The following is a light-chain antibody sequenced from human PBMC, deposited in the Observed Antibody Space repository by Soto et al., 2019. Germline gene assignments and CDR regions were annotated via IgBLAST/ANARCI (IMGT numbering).Light chain of an antibody. CDR1: SSDVGDYNY. J-gene: IGLJ3*02. CDR2: EVS. Sequence: QSVLTQPPSASGSPGQSVTISCTGTSSDVGDYNYVSWYQQHPGKAPKLMIYEVSKRPSGVPDRFSGSKSGNTASLTVSGLQAEDEADYYCSSYAGSNNWVFGGVTKLTFL. CDR3: SSYAGSNNWV. V-gene: IGLV2-8*01.